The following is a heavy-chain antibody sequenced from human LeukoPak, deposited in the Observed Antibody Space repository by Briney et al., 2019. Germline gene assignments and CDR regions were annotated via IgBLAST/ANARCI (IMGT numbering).Heavy chain of an antibody. J-gene: IGHJ4*02. CDR3: ATDSNSGYVDFDY. CDR2: IRYDGSNK. Sequence: GGSLRLSCAASGFTFSSYGMHWVRQAPGKGLEWVAFIRYDGSNKYYADSVKGRFTISRDNSKNTLYLQMNSLRAEDMAVYYCATDSNSGYVDFDYWGQGTLVTVSS. CDR1: GFTFSSYG. D-gene: IGHD5-12*01. V-gene: IGHV3-30*02.